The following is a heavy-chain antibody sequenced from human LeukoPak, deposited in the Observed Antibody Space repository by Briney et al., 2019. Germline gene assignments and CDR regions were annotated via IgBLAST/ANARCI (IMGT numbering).Heavy chain of an antibody. V-gene: IGHV4-34*01. CDR1: GGSFSGYY. D-gene: IGHD2-2*01. CDR3: ARVHVVVPAAMFYYYYYYMDV. CDR2: INHSGST. Sequence: SETLSLTCAVYGGSFSGYYWSWIRQPPGKGLEWIGGINHSGSTNYNPSLKSRVTISVDTSKNQFSLKLSPVTAADTAVYYCARVHVVVPAAMFYYYYYYMDVWGKGTTVTVSS. J-gene: IGHJ6*03.